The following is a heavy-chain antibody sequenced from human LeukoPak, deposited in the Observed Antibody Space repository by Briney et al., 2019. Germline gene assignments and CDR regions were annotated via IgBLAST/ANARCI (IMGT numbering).Heavy chain of an antibody. D-gene: IGHD2-2*01. CDR3: ARLQVVPFAYYYYMDV. Sequence: PSETLSLTCAVYGGSFSGYYWSWIRQPPGKGLEWIGEINHSGSTNYNPSLKSRVTISVDTSKNQFSLKLSSVTAADTAVYYCARLQVVPFAYYYYMDVWGKGTTVTVSS. CDR1: GGSFSGYY. J-gene: IGHJ6*03. CDR2: INHSGST. V-gene: IGHV4-34*01.